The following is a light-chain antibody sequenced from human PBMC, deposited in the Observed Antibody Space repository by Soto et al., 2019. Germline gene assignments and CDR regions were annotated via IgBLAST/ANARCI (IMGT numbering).Light chain of an antibody. Sequence: DIQMTQSPATLSSSVGDTVTITCRASQSIDTWLEWYQQKAGKAPKFLIYDVSTLESGVPSRFSGSGSGTDFPLTITGLQHDDFATYYCQQYSDYWTFGQGTKVE. CDR2: DVS. CDR3: QQYSDYWT. V-gene: IGKV1-5*01. J-gene: IGKJ1*01. CDR1: QSIDTW.